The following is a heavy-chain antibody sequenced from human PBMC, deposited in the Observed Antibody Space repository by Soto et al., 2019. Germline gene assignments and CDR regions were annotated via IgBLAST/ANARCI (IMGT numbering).Heavy chain of an antibody. J-gene: IGHJ5*02. CDR3: VRGNDNYDFWNNWSLDP. D-gene: IGHD3-3*01. V-gene: IGHV4-4*02. Sequence: SETLSLTCAVSGGSINNNFCIWVRHPPFEGLEWIGEIYQTGSINYNPSLRSRVTISVDKSKNQLSLKVDPVTAADTAFYYCVRGNDNYDFWNNWSLDPWGQGTLVTVSS. CDR2: IYQTGSI. CDR1: GGSINNNFC.